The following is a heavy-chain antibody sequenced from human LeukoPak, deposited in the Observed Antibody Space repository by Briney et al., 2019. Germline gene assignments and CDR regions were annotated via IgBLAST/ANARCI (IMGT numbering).Heavy chain of an antibody. CDR1: GFTFSSYG. J-gene: IGHJ6*02. V-gene: IGHV3-30*18. CDR2: ISYDGSNK. Sequence: GGSPRLSCAASGFTFSSYGMHWVRQAPGKGLEWVAVISYDGSNKYYADSVKGRFTISRDNSKNTLYLQMNSLRAEDTAVYYCAKMVAVATFYYYYGMDAWGQGTTVTVSS. D-gene: IGHD6-19*01. CDR3: AKMVAVATFYYYYGMDA.